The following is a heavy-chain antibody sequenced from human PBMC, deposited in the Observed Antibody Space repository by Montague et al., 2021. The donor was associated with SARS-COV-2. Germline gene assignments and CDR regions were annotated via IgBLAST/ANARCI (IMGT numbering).Heavy chain of an antibody. D-gene: IGHD7-27*01. CDR2: INNSGTT. CDR3: ALTSASRSLGFHV. J-gene: IGHJ4*02. Sequence: QINNSGTTYYNPSLKSRLTISLDTSNNHSSLKLSSVTAADTAVYYRALTSASRSLGFHVWGQGTLVLVSS. V-gene: IGHV4-31*02.